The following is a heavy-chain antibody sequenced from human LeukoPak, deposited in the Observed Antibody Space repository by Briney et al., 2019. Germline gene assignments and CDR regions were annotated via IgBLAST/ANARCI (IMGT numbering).Heavy chain of an antibody. V-gene: IGHV3-23*01. CDR1: GFTFSIHP. Sequence: PGGSLTLSCAASGFTFSIHPMSCARQPPGKGREWFSDISGSGGSTYSAASVTGRFTISRENAKNPLYLQMNRRRAEDPAVYYCAKSGGTYYDFWGGKEDNWGQGTLVTASS. CDR2: ISGSGGST. CDR3: AKSGGTYYDFWGGKEDN. J-gene: IGHJ4*02. D-gene: IGHD3-3*01.